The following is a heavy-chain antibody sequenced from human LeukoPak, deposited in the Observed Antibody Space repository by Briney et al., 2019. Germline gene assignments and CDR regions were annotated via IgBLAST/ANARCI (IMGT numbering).Heavy chain of an antibody. CDR2: ISDDGNTK. Sequence: GGSLRLSCAASGFTFSSNGIHWVRQAPGKGLEWVAVISDDGNTKFYADSVKGRFTISRDNSKNTLYLQMNSLRAEDTAVYYCAKGVAANAFDIWGQGTMVTVSS. J-gene: IGHJ3*02. V-gene: IGHV3-30*18. D-gene: IGHD6-13*01. CDR1: GFTFSSNG. CDR3: AKGVAANAFDI.